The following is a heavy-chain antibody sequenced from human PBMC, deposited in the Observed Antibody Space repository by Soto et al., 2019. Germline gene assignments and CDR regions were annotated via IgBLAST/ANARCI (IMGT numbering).Heavy chain of an antibody. V-gene: IGHV3-9*01. CDR3: AKDPALYSGSYEYYFDY. J-gene: IGHJ4*02. Sequence: EVQLVESGGGLVQPGRSLRLSCAASGFTFDDYAMHWVRQAPGKGLEWVSGISWNSGSIGYADSVKGRFTISRDNAKNSLYLQMNSLRAEDTAVYYCAKDPALYSGSYEYYFDYWGQGTLVTVSS. CDR2: ISWNSGSI. D-gene: IGHD1-26*01. CDR1: GFTFDDYA.